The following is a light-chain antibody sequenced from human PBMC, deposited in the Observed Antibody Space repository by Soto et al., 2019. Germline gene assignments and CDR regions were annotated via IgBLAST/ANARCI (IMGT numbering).Light chain of an antibody. CDR2: AAS. CDR1: QAISIY. J-gene: IGKJ1*01. V-gene: IGKV1-27*01. CDR3: QQYNSTPPT. Sequence: DIQMTQSPSSLSTSVGDRVTITCRASQAISIYLAWYQQKPGKVPKLLIYAASTLQSGVPSRFSGSGSGTDFTLTISSLQPEDFATYYCQQYNSTPPTFGEGTKVEIK.